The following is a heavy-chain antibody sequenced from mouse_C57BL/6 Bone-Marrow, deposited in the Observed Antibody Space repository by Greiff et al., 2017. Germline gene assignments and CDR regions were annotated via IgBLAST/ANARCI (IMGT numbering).Heavy chain of an antibody. V-gene: IGHV1-78*01. CDR3: ARHLIYYYYDGGVAY. CDR1: GYTFTDHT. D-gene: IGHD2-4*01. J-gene: IGHJ3*01. Sequence: QVQLQQSDAELVKPGASVKISCKVSGYTFTDHTIHWMKQRPEQGLAWIGYIYPRDGSTKYNEKFKGTATLTADKSSSTAYMQLNSLTSEDSAVYFCARHLIYYYYDGGVAYWGQGTLVTGSA. CDR2: IYPRDGST.